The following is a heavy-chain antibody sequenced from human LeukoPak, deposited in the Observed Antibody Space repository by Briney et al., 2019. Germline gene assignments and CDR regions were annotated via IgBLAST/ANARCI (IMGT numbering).Heavy chain of an antibody. CDR2: VYKDGKM. Sequence: QPGGSLRLSCAASGFTVSSTYMSWVRQSPGKGLEWVSVVYKDGKMFYIDSVKGRFAISRDTSKNTVYLQMNNLRAEDTAVYYCASRHCSGGDCYFAGADPFDHWGQGILVTVSS. D-gene: IGHD2-21*01. CDR3: ASRHCSGGDCYFAGADPFDH. V-gene: IGHV3-53*01. J-gene: IGHJ4*02. CDR1: GFTVSSTY.